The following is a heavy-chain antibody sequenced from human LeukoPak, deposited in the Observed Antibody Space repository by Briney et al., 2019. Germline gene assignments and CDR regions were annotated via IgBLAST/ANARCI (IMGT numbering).Heavy chain of an antibody. CDR1: GFTINSYW. Sequence: GGSLRLSCAASGFTINSYWMSWVRQPPGKGLEWVGNIEKDGSDKYYVDSVKGRFTISRDNAKNSLYLQMNTLRAEDTAVYYCARPYNSGWYGDLDYWGQGTLVTVSS. D-gene: IGHD6-19*01. CDR2: IEKDGSDK. J-gene: IGHJ4*02. CDR3: ARPYNSGWYGDLDY. V-gene: IGHV3-7*02.